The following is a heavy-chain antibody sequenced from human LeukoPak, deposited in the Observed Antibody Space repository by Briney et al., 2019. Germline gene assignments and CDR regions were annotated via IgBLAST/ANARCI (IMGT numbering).Heavy chain of an antibody. CDR1: GFTSTVNT. CDR3: VRRDGYSYGLDY. D-gene: IGHD5-18*01. J-gene: IGHJ4*02. Sequence: VGSLRHSSAPSGFTSTVNTTRSGCDSPHTRLGWGTGIWYDRSNKYYAESVKGRFNISRDNSKNTLYLQRKSLRVEDRAVYYCVRRDGYSYGLDYWGQGTPVTVSS. V-gene: IGHV3-33*01. CDR2: IWYDRSNK.